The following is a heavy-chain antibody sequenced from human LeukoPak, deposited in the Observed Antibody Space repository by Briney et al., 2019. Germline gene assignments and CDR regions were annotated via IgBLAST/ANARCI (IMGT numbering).Heavy chain of an antibody. Sequence: PSETLSLTCTVSGDSISTYYWGWIRQPPGKGLEWIGSIYYSGSTYYNPSLKSRVTISEDTSKNQFSLKLSSVTAADTAVYYCARSYYYYYMDVWGKGTTVTVSS. CDR3: ARSYYYYYMDV. J-gene: IGHJ6*03. V-gene: IGHV4-39*01. CDR2: IYYSGST. CDR1: GDSISTYY.